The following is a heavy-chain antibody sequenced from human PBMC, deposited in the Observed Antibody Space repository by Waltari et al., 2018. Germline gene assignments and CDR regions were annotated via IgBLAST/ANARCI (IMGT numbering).Heavy chain of an antibody. J-gene: IGHJ4*02. V-gene: IGHV4-4*02. CDR2: IYHRRST. CDR1: GGSISSSNW. D-gene: IGHD2-21*01. CDR3: ARIGHGAYCGGDCYSVDY. Sequence: QVQLQESGPGLVKPSGTLSLTCAVSGGSISSSNWWSWVRPPPGKGLGWLGEIYHRRSTNYNPALKSRVTISVDKSKNQFSLKLSSVTAADTAVYYCARIGHGAYCGGDCYSVDYWGQGTLVTVSS.